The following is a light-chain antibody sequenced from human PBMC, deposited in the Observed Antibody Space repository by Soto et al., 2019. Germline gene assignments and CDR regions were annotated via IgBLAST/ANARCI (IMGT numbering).Light chain of an antibody. Sequence: EIVMTQSPATLSVSPGESATLSCRASQSVSSNLAWYQQKPGQAPGLLIYGASTRATGIPARFSGSGSGTEFTLTISSLQSEDLAVYYCQHYNHWPLTFGGGTKVEIK. CDR2: GAS. CDR1: QSVSSN. V-gene: IGKV3-15*01. J-gene: IGKJ4*01. CDR3: QHYNHWPLT.